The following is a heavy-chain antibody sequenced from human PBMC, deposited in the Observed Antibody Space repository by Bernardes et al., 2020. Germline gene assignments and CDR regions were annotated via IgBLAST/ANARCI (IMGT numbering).Heavy chain of an antibody. CDR3: AKDHQGRVVAGSFDY. Sequence: GGTLRLSCESSVFTFSSYAMSWVRQAPGKGLEWVAGISGSGGSTYYADSVKGRVTISRDNSKNTLYLQMNSLRVEDRAVYYCAKDHQGRVVAGSFDYWGQGTLVTVSS. D-gene: IGHD6-19*01. V-gene: IGHV3-23*01. CDR1: VFTFSSYA. CDR2: ISGSGGST. J-gene: IGHJ4*02.